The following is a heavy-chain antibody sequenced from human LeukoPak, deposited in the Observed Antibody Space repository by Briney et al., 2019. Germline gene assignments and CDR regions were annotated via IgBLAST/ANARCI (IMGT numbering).Heavy chain of an antibody. V-gene: IGHV4-59*08. CDR3: ATPHVDTAMANYYYYGMDV. J-gene: IGHJ6*02. Sequence: PSETLSLTCTVSGGSISSYYWSWIRQPPGKGLEWIGYIYYSGSTNYNPSLKSRVTISVDTSKNQFSLKLSSVTAADTAVYYCATPHVDTAMANYYYYGMDVWGQGTTVTVSS. D-gene: IGHD5-18*01. CDR1: GGSISSYY. CDR2: IYYSGST.